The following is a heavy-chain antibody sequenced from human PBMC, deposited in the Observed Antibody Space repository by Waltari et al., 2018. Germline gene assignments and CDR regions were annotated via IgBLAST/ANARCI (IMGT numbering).Heavy chain of an antibody. CDR3: ARLVVVPAAPSWFDP. V-gene: IGHV4-38-2*01. Sequence: QVQLQESGPGLVKPSETLSLTCAVSGYSISRGYYWGWIRQPPGKGLEWIGSIYHSGSTYYNPSLKSRVTISVDTSKNQFSLKLSSVTAADTAVYYCARLVVVPAAPSWFDPWGQGTLVTVSS. D-gene: IGHD2-2*01. J-gene: IGHJ5*02. CDR1: GYSISRGYY. CDR2: IYHSGST.